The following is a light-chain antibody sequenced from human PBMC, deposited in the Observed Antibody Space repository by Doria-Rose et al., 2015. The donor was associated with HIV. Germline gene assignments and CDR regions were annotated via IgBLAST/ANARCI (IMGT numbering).Light chain of an antibody. CDR2: DGS. Sequence: EIVLTQSPGTLPLSPGERATLSCRASQSFSSTYLAWYQQKPGQAPSLLIYDGSTRATGIPDRFRTSGSGTDFTLTINRREPEDFALYYCHQYGTSWTFGQGTKVEI. V-gene: IGKV3-20*01. CDR3: HQYGTSWT. J-gene: IGKJ1*01. CDR1: QSFSSTY.